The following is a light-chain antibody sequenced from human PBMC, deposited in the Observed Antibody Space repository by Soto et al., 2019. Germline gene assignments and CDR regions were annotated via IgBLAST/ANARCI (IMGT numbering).Light chain of an antibody. CDR2: SAS. J-gene: IGKJ5*01. Sequence: DIVMTQSSDALSVTLGWMATINCNWSQSVVSSANNLNYLAWYQQKPGQPPKLLIYSASTRESGVPDRFSGSGSGTDFTLTISSLQAEDVAVYYCQNYYSAPITCGQGTRREIK. CDR3: QNYYSAPIT. V-gene: IGKV4-1*01. CDR1: QSVVSSANNLNY.